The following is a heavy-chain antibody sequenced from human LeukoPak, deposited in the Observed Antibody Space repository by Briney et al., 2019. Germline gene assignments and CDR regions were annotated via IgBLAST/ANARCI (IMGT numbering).Heavy chain of an antibody. D-gene: IGHD1-14*01. V-gene: IGHV2-5*01. CDR3: AHRRSEVLPPQD. CDR2: IYWNDDK. CDR1: GGSIGSYYW. J-gene: IGHJ4*02. Sequence: TLSLTCTVSGGSIGSYYWSWIRQPPGKALEWLALIYWNDDKRYSPSLKSRLTITKDTSKNQVVLTMTNMDPVDTATYYCAHRRSEVLPPQDWGQGTLVTVSS.